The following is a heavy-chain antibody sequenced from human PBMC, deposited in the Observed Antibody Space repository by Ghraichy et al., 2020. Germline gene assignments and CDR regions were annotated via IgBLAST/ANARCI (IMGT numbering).Heavy chain of an antibody. CDR3: AKDHLDLKDIVVVVAATQDYYYGMDV. Sequence: GESLNISCAASGFTFSSYAMSWVRQAPGKGLEWVSAISGSGGSTYYADSVKGRFTISRDNSKNTLYLQMNSLRAEDTAVYYCAKDHLDLKDIVVVVAATQDYYYGMDVWGQGTTVTVSS. CDR2: ISGSGGST. D-gene: IGHD2-15*01. CDR1: GFTFSSYA. V-gene: IGHV3-23*01. J-gene: IGHJ6*02.